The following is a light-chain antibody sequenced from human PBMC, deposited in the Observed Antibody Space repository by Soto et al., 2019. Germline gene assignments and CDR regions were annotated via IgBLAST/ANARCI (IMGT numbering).Light chain of an antibody. CDR1: QSVSSSY. Sequence: EIVLTQSPGTLSLSPGEIATLSCRASQSVSSSYLAWYQQNRGQAPRLIIYGASSRATGIPDRFSGSGSGTDFTLTISRLEPEDVAVYYCQQYGSLPETFGQGTKVDIK. J-gene: IGKJ1*01. V-gene: IGKV3-20*01. CDR3: QQYGSLPET. CDR2: GAS.